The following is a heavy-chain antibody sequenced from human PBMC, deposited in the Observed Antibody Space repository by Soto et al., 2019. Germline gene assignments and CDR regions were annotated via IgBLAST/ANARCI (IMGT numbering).Heavy chain of an antibody. CDR3: AKESLTVAGRHFGY. Sequence: EVQLLESGGGLVQPGGSLRLSCAASGFTFTTFAMSWVRQAPGKGLEWVSAISGSGAGTYFADSVKGLFTISRDNSKNTLYLQMNSLRGEDTAVYYCAKESLTVAGRHFGYWGQGTLVTVSS. CDR2: ISGSGAGT. J-gene: IGHJ4*02. V-gene: IGHV3-23*01. CDR1: GFTFTTFA. D-gene: IGHD6-19*01.